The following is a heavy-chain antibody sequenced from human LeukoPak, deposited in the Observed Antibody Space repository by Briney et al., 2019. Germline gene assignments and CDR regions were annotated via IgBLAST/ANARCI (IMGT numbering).Heavy chain of an antibody. CDR1: GFTFSSSA. CDR3: ATDRGWRTSGYYLYYFEY. Sequence: QAGGSLRLSCAASGFTFSSSAMSWVRQAPGKGLEWVASIKHDGSEKYYVDSVRGRFTISRDNTKNLLYLQMSSLRAEDTAVYYCATDRGWRTSGYYLYYFEYWGQGTLVTFSS. D-gene: IGHD3-3*01. J-gene: IGHJ4*02. V-gene: IGHV3-7*01. CDR2: IKHDGSEK.